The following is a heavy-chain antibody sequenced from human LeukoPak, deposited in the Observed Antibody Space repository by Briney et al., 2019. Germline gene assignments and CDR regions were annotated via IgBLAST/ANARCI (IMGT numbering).Heavy chain of an antibody. CDR2: ISHSGRT. CDR3: ATHDSATQSLNY. J-gene: IGHJ4*02. Sequence: PSETLFLTCTVSGGSITSDSCTWIRQPPGPGLEWIGYISHSGRTSSSPSLKSRVTMSVDPSNKQVSLKLTSVTAADAAVYYCATHDSATQSLNYWGQGTLV. D-gene: IGHD2/OR15-2a*01. CDR1: GGSITSDS. V-gene: IGHV4-59*01.